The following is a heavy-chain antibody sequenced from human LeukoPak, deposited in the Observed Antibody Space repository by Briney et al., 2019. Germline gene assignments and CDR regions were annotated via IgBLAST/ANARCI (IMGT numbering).Heavy chain of an antibody. CDR2: INPNSGGT. V-gene: IGHV1-2*02. Sequence: ASVKVSCKASGYTFTGYYMHWVRQAPGQGLEWMGWINPNSGGTNYAQKFQGRVTMTRDTSISTAYMELSRLRSDDTAVYYCARVDSEAGTVGIDYWGQGTLVTVSS. J-gene: IGHJ4*02. CDR3: ARVDSEAGTVGIDY. CDR1: GYTFTGYY. D-gene: IGHD6-19*01.